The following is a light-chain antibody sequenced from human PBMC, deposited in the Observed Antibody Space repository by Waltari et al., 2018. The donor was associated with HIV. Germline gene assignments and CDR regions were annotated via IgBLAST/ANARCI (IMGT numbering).Light chain of an antibody. CDR3: QQYHSYPYT. J-gene: IGKJ2*01. V-gene: IGKV1-5*03. CDR1: QSITNW. Sequence: DIQMTQSPSTLSASVGDRVTITCRASQSITNWLAWFQQKPGKAPNLLIYKASSLESGVPSRFSGSGSGTESTLTISSLQPDDFATYYCQQYHSYPYTFGRGTKLEI. CDR2: KAS.